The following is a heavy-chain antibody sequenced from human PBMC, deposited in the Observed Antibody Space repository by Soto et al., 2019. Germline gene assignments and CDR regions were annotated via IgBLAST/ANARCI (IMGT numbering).Heavy chain of an antibody. CDR1: GYTFTSYG. CDR2: ISADNGNT. Sequence: GASVKVSCKASGYTFTSYGISWVRQAPGQGLEWMGWISADNGNTNYAQKLQGRVTMTTDTSTSTASMELRSLRSDDTAVYYCARPVSIFGVVTPQYSYYVMDVWGQGTKVTVSS. J-gene: IGHJ6*02. D-gene: IGHD3-3*01. V-gene: IGHV1-18*01. CDR3: ARPVSIFGVVTPQYSYYVMDV.